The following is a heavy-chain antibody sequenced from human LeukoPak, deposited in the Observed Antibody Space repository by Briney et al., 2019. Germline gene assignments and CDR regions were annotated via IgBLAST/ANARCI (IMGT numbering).Heavy chain of an antibody. D-gene: IGHD3-3*01. Sequence: PSETLSLTCTVSGGSISSGSYYWSWIRQPAGKGLEWIGRTNTSGSTNYNPSLKSRVTISVDTSKNQFSLKLSSVTAADTAVYYCARSWGIFGVVRYAFDIWGQGTMVTVSS. CDR2: TNTSGST. CDR3: ARSWGIFGVVRYAFDI. V-gene: IGHV4-61*02. J-gene: IGHJ3*02. CDR1: GGSISSGSYY.